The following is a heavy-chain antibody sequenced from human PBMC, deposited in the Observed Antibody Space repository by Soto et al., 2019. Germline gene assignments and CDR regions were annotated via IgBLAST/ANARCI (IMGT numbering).Heavy chain of an antibody. D-gene: IGHD3-10*01. CDR1: GFRISNYF. CDR3: ARPRFRGMDV. V-gene: IGHV3-7*03. J-gene: IGHJ6*02. CDR2: IKEDGSEK. Sequence: GGSLRLSCVGSGFRISNYFMSWVRQAPGKGLEWVANIKEDGSEKYYVESVKGRFTISRDNAKNSLYLQVNSLRDEDTAVYYCARPRFRGMDVWGQGTTVTVSS.